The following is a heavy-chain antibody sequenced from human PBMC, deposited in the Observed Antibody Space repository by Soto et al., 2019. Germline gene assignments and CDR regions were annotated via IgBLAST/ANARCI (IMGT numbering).Heavy chain of an antibody. J-gene: IGHJ4*02. D-gene: IGHD3-3*01. CDR2: IYYSGST. V-gene: IGHV4-39*06. Sequence: SETLSLTCTVSGGSISSSSYYWGWIRQPPGKGLDWIGSIYYSGSTYYNPSLKSRVTMSVDTSKNQFPLKLTSVAAEDTAVYYCARDRYDFWSGYPYRYFDYWAQGTLVTVSS. CDR3: ARDRYDFWSGYPYRYFDY. CDR1: GGSISSSSYY.